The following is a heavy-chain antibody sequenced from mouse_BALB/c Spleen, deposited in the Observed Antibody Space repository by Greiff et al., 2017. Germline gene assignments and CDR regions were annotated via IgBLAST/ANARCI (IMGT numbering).Heavy chain of an antibody. D-gene: IGHD1-2*01. CDR1: GFSLTSYG. Sequence: QVHVKQSGPGLVAPSQSLSITCTVSGFSLTSYGVHWVRQPPGKGLEWLGVIWAGGSTNYNSALMSRLSISKDNSKSQVFLKMNSLQTDDTAMYYCARGGLRLPLDYWGQGTTLTVSS. CDR3: ARGGLRLPLDY. J-gene: IGHJ2*01. CDR2: IWAGGST. V-gene: IGHV2-9*02.